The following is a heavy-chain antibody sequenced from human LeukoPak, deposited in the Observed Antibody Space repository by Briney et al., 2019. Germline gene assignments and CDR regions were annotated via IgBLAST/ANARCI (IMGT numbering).Heavy chain of an antibody. V-gene: IGHV3-7*01. Sequence: GGSLRLSCAASGFTFSMFWMTWVRQVPGKGLEWVANMKQDGSDKYYVDSVKGRFTISRDNAKNSLYLQMNSLRAEDTAVYYCARACYYDSSGYCHDAFDVWGQGAMVTVSS. D-gene: IGHD3-22*01. CDR1: GFTFSMFW. CDR2: MKQDGSDK. J-gene: IGHJ3*01. CDR3: ARACYYDSSGYCHDAFDV.